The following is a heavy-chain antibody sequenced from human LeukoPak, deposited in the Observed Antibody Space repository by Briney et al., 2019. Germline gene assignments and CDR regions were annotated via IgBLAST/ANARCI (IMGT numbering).Heavy chain of an antibody. J-gene: IGHJ4*02. Sequence: PSETLSLTCTVSGGSISSSSYYWGWIRQPPGKGLEWIGSIYYSGSTYYNPSLKSRVTISVDTSKNQFSLKLSSVTAADTAVYYCARVAARTYDILTGSVDYWGQGTLVTVSS. V-gene: IGHV4-39*07. CDR2: IYYSGST. D-gene: IGHD3-9*01. CDR1: GGSISSSSYY. CDR3: ARVAARTYDILTGSVDY.